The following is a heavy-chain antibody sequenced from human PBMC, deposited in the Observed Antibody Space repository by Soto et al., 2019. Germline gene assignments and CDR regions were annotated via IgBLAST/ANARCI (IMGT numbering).Heavy chain of an antibody. CDR3: ARDALLRYFDWLPSPAFDY. J-gene: IGHJ4*02. CDR2: ISAYNGNT. Sequence: ASVKVSCKASGYTFRNYGLTLMRQTPGRGLEWMGWISAYNGNTNYAQKLQGRVTMTTDTSTSTAYMELRSLRSDDTAVYYCARDALLRYFDWLPSPAFDYWGQGTLVTVSS. CDR1: GYTFRNYG. D-gene: IGHD3-9*01. V-gene: IGHV1-18*01.